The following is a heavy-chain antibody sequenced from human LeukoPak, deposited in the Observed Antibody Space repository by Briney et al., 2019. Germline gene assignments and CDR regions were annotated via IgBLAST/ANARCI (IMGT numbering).Heavy chain of an antibody. V-gene: IGHV3-74*01. CDR3: ARGKAGDDTNWSSDL. CDR1: GFPFSGYW. D-gene: IGHD3-10*01. Sequence: GGSLRLSCAASGFPFSGYWMHWVRQAPGKGLVWVSLINSDSRDIKYAASVKGRFTISRDNAKKPVYLTMNSLRAEDTAVYYCARGKAGDDTNWSSDLWGRGTLGTVSS. CDR2: INSDSRDI. J-gene: IGHJ2*01.